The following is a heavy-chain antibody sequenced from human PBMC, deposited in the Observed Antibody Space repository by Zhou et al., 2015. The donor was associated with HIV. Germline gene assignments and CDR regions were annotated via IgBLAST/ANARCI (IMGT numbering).Heavy chain of an antibody. Sequence: EVQLVESGGDLVQPGGSLRLSCAASGFTFSGSAVHWVRQASGKGLEWVGRIRSKANRYATAYAASVKGRFIISRDDSQNTAYLQMNSLKIEDTAVYYCTRLGGYCSSSTCYRNYWGQGTLVTVSS. CDR2: IRSKANRYAT. CDR1: GFTFSGSA. CDR3: TRLGGYCSSSTCYRNY. D-gene: IGHD2-2*01. V-gene: IGHV3-73*01. J-gene: IGHJ4*02.